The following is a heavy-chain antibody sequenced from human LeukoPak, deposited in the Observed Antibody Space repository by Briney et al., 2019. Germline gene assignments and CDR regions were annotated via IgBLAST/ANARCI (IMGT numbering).Heavy chain of an antibody. V-gene: IGHV1-2*02. Sequence: ASVKVSCKASGYTFTGYYMHWVRHAPGQGLEWMGWINPNSGGTNYAQKFQGRVTMTRDTSISTAYMELSRLRSDDTAVYYCARDPVVVPAAILDYWGQGTLVTVSS. D-gene: IGHD2-2*02. CDR2: INPNSGGT. CDR1: GYTFTGYY. CDR3: ARDPVVVPAAILDY. J-gene: IGHJ4*02.